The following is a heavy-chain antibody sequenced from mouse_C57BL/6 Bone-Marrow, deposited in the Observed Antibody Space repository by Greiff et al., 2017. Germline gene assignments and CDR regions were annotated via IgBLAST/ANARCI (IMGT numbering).Heavy chain of an antibody. CDR2: IYPRSGNT. D-gene: IGHD2-3*01. J-gene: IGHJ4*01. V-gene: IGHV1-81*01. Sequence: QVQLQQSGAELARPGASVKLSCKASGYTFTSYGISWVKQRTGQGLEWIGEIYPRSGNTYYNEKFKGKATLTADKSSSTAYMELRSLTSEDSAVYFCARRYDGYYGAMDYWGQGTAVTVSS. CDR1: GYTFTSYG. CDR3: ARRYDGYYGAMDY.